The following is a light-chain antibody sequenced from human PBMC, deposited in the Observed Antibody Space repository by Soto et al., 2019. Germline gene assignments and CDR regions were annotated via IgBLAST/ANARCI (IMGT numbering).Light chain of an antibody. J-gene: IGKJ2*01. CDR2: AAS. CDR3: QQYYVMYT. V-gene: IGKV1-8*01. CDR1: QGISSY. Sequence: AIRMTQSPSSFSASTGDRVTITCRASQGISSYLAWYQQKPGKAPKLLIYAASTLQSGVPSRFSGSGSGTDFTLTISCLQSEDFATYYCQQYYVMYTFGQGTKLEIK.